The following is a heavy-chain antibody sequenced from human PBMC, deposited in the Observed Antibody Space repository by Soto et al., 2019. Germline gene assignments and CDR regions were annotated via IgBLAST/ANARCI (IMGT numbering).Heavy chain of an antibody. CDR3: AREPYYDRSGRGFDF. J-gene: IGHJ4*02. V-gene: IGHV4-61*03. CDR1: GGSVSSESYY. CDR2: VYFSGST. Sequence: SETLSLTCSVYGGSVSSESYYWNWIRQPPGKTLEWIGYVYFSGSTTYNPSLKSRVTMSVDTSKNRFSLTLRSVTAADTAVYYRAREPYYDRSGRGFDFWGPGTLVTVS. D-gene: IGHD3-22*01.